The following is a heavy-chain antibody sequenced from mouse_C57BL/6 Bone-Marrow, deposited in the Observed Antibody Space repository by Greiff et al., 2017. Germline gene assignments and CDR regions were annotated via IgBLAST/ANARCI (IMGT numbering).Heavy chain of an antibody. Sequence: QVQLQQPGAELVKPGASVKLSCKASGYTFTSYDINWVNQRPGQGLEWIGWIYPRDGSTKYNEKFKGKATLTVDTSSSTAYMELHSLTSEDSAVYFCASDYAMDYWGQGTSVTVSS. J-gene: IGHJ4*01. CDR3: ASDYAMDY. CDR1: GYTFTSYD. V-gene: IGHV1-85*01. CDR2: IYPRDGST.